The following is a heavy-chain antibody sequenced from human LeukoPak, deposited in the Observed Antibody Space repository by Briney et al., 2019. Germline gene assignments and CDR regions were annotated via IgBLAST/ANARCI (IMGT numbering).Heavy chain of an antibody. CDR1: GGTFSSYA. J-gene: IGHJ4*02. V-gene: IGHV1-69*13. D-gene: IGHD3-22*01. Sequence: GASVKVSCKASGGTFSSYAISWVRQAPGQGLEWMGGIIPIFGTANYAQKFQGRVTITADESTSTAYMELSSLRSEDTAVYYCARDRNYYDSSGYYSWGQGTLVTVSS. CDR3: ARDRNYYDSSGYYS. CDR2: IIPIFGTA.